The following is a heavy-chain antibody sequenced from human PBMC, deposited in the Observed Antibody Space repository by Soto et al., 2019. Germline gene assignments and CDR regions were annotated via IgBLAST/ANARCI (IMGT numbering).Heavy chain of an antibody. J-gene: IGHJ4*02. V-gene: IGHV3-11*03. CDR3: ARSVHDRPVDY. Sequence: YPRLSCGTSGVTFTDSSRSWVRQAPGKATEWVSDISSSNTYTNYADSVRGRFTSSRDNAKNSPYLQMNRPRAEDTAAYYRARSVHDRPVDYWGQGTLVTVSS. CDR1: GVTFTDSS. CDR2: ISSSNTYT. D-gene: IGHD2-15*01.